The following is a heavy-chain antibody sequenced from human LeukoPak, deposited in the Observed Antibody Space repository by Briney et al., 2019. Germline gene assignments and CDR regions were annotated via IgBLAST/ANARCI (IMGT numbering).Heavy chain of an antibody. J-gene: IGHJ4*02. CDR1: GFTFSSYG. D-gene: IGHD2-2*01. CDR3: AKGVVPATIDYFDY. CDR2: ISGSGGST. V-gene: IGHV3-23*01. Sequence: GGSLRLSCTASGFTFSSYGMSWVRQAPGRGLEWVSAISGSGGSTYYADSVKGRFTISRDNSKNTLHLQMNSLRAEDTAVYYCAKGVVPATIDYFDYWGQGTLVTVSS.